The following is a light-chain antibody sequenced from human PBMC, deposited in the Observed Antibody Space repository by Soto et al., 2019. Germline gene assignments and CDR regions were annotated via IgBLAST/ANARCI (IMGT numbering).Light chain of an antibody. CDR3: NSYTSKSTGV. V-gene: IGLV2-14*01. J-gene: IGLJ1*01. Sequence: QSALTQPASVSGSPGQSITISCTGTSSDVGGYNYVSWYQQHPGKAPKLIIYEVSNRPSGVSTRFSGSKSGNTASLTISGLQAEDEAEYYCNSYTSKSTGVFGTGTKVTVL. CDR1: SSDVGGYNY. CDR2: EVS.